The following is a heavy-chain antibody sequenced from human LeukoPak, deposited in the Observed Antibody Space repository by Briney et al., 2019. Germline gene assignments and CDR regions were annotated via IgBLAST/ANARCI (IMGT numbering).Heavy chain of an antibody. Sequence: ASVKVSCKASGGTFSSYAISWVRQAPGQGLEWMGGIIPIFGTANYAQKFQGRVTITADGSTSTAYMELSSLRSEDTAMYYCARTRGGDYVLDYWGQGTLVTVSS. CDR2: IIPIFGTA. CDR3: ARTRGGDYVLDY. CDR1: GGTFSSYA. J-gene: IGHJ4*02. D-gene: IGHD4-17*01. V-gene: IGHV1-69*13.